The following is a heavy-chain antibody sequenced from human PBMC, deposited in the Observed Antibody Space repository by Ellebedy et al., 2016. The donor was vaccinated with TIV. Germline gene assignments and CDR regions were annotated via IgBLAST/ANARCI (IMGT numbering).Heavy chain of an antibody. CDR1: GFTFSSYA. D-gene: IGHD3-10*01. V-gene: IGHV3-23*01. Sequence: GESLKISCAASGFTFSSYAMSWVRQAPGQGLEWVSGINGNAVSTAYADSVKGRFTISRDNSKDTLFLQMNSLRAEDTAVYYCESSRYHYYLGNTIFVYWGQGTLVTVSS. CDR3: ESSRYHYYLGNTIFVY. J-gene: IGHJ4*02. CDR2: INGNAVST.